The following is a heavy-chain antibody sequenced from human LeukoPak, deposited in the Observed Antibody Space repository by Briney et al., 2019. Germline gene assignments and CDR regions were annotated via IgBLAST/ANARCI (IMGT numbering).Heavy chain of an antibody. J-gene: IGHJ3*02. CDR3: ARDKYIVVVPAAGVFDI. CDR2: IYHSGST. D-gene: IGHD2-2*01. Sequence: PSETLSLTCTVSGYSISSGYYWGWIRQPPGKGLEWIGSIYHSGSTYYNPSLKSRVTISVDTSKNQFSLKLSSVTAADTAVYYCARDKYIVVVPAAGVFDIWGQGTMVTVSS. CDR1: GYSISSGYY. V-gene: IGHV4-38-2*02.